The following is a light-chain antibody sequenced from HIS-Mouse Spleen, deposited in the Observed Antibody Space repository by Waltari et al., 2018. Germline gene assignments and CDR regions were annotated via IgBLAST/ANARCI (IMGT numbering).Light chain of an antibody. CDR2: DAS. J-gene: IGKJ3*01. V-gene: IGKV1-33*01. Sequence: DIQMTQSPSSLSASVGDRVTITCQASQDISNYLNWYQQKPGKAPKLLIYDASNLETGVPSRFSGSGSGTDFTFTISSLQPEDIATYYCQQYDNLPPFTFVPGTKVDIK. CDR3: QQYDNLPPFT. CDR1: QDISNY.